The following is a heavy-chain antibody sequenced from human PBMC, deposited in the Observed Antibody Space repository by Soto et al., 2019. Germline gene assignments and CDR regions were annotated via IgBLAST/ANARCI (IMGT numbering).Heavy chain of an antibody. D-gene: IGHD3-16*01. Sequence: EVQLVESGGGLVKPGGSLRLSCAASGFTFSNAYMNWVRQAPGKGLEWVGRIKTKADGGATNYDAPVRYRLTISRDYSKNTLYLQMNSLKTEDTAVYYCTTAAGTQDYYYSNLDVWGQGATVAVSS. CDR1: GFTFSNAY. CDR3: TTAAGTQDYYYSNLDV. V-gene: IGHV3-15*07. CDR2: IKTKADGGAT. J-gene: IGHJ6*02.